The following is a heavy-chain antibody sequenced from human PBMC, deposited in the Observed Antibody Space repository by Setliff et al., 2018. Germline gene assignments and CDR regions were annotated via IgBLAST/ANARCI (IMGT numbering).Heavy chain of an antibody. CDR1: GYAFNSYT. CDR3: ARGRPTANPYYYYYMDV. J-gene: IGHJ6*03. Sequence: ASVKVSCKASGYAFNSYTLHWVRQAPGQRLEWMGWINAGNGDTKYSQDFQGRVTITRDTSASTAYMDLSSLRSDDMAVYYCARGRPTANPYYYYYMDVWGKGTTVTV. V-gene: IGHV1-3*03. CDR2: INAGNGDT. D-gene: IGHD4-4*01.